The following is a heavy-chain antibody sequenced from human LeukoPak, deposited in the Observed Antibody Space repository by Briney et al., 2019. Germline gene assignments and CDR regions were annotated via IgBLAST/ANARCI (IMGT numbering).Heavy chain of an antibody. CDR2: ISAYNGNT. CDR1: GYTFTGYY. Sequence: GASVKVSCKASGYTFTGYYMHWVRQAPGQGLEWMGWISAYNGNTNYAQKLQGRVTMTTDTSTSTAYMELRSLRSDDTAVYYCARAPQSGDHVDYWGQGTLVTVSS. D-gene: IGHD1-26*01. CDR3: ARAPQSGDHVDY. V-gene: IGHV1-18*04. J-gene: IGHJ4*02.